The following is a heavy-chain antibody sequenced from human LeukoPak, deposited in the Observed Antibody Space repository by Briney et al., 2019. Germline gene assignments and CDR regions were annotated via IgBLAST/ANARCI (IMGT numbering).Heavy chain of an antibody. CDR2: IYPSGGRT. J-gene: IGHJ4*02. CDR1: GYTFTSYD. Sequence: ASVKVSCKASGYTFTSYDINWVRQAPGQGLEWMGMIYPSGGRTTYSQNFQGRVTMTSDTSTSTVYMELISLTSEDTAMYYCVSSKGSGSLDYWGQGTLVTVSS. D-gene: IGHD3-10*01. CDR3: VSSKGSGSLDY. V-gene: IGHV1-46*01.